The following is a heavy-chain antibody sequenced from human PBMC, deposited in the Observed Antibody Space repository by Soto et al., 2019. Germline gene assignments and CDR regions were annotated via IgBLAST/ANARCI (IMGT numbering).Heavy chain of an antibody. CDR2: IGGNGGTT. CDR3: AKTLYGGCDY. V-gene: IGHV3-23*01. J-gene: IGHJ4*02. CDR1: GFTFSTYA. Sequence: EVQLLDSGGGLVQPGGSLRLSCVASGFTFSTYAMSWVRQVPGKGLEWVSGIGGNGGTTRYADSVKGRFTISRDNSKNTLYLQMNSLRVEDTAVYYCAKTLYGGCDYWGRGTLVTVSS. D-gene: IGHD5-12*01.